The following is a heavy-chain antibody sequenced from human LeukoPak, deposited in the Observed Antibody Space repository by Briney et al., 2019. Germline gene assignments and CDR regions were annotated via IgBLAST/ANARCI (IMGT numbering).Heavy chain of an antibody. CDR3: LSPGVAVTGTEY. CDR2: ISSSSTYI. V-gene: IGHV3-21*01. D-gene: IGHD6-19*01. J-gene: IGHJ4*02. CDR1: GFIFSSYS. Sequence: PGRSLRLSCAASGFIFSSYSMNWVRQAPGKGLEWVSYISSSSTYIYYADSVKGRFTISRDNAKNSLYLQMNSLTAEDTAVYYCLSPGVAVTGTEYWGQGTRVTVSS.